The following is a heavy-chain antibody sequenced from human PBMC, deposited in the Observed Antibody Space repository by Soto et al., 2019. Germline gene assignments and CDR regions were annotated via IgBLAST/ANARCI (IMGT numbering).Heavy chain of an antibody. J-gene: IGHJ6*02. CDR1: GYTFTAHY. Sequence: QVQLVQYGAEVKKPGASVKVSCKTSGYTFTAHYMLWLRQAPGQGLQWMGWINPNSGGTNYAQKFQGRVTMTRDTSISTAYMELSRLRSDDTAMYYCASCTNGACFLYGMDVWGQGTTVTVSS. CDR3: ASCTNGACFLYGMDV. V-gene: IGHV1-2*02. D-gene: IGHD2-8*01. CDR2: INPNSGGT.